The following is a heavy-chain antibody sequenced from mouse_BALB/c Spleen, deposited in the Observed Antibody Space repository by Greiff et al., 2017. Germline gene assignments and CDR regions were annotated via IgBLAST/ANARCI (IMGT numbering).Heavy chain of an antibody. Sequence: EVKLVESGGGLVQPGGSRKLSCAASGFTFSSFGMHWVRQAPEKGLEWVAYISSGSSTIYYADTVKGRFTISRDNPKNTLFLQMTSLRSEDTAMYYCARAYGYAYAMDYWGQGTSVTVSS. D-gene: IGHD1-2*01. CDR2: ISSGSSTI. V-gene: IGHV5-17*02. J-gene: IGHJ4*01. CDR1: GFTFSSFG. CDR3: ARAYGYAYAMDY.